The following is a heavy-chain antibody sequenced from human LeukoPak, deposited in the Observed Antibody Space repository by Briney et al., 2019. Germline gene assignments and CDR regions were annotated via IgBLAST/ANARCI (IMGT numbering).Heavy chain of an antibody. CDR1: GFTFSSYA. Sequence: GGSLRLSCAASGFTFSSYAMSWVRQAPGKGLEWVAVISYDESYKTYVDSVKGRFTISRDNSKNTLYLQMNSLRAEDTAIYYCAKDIRYYYYYYGMDVWGQGTTVTVSS. CDR3: AKDIRYYYYYYGMDV. V-gene: IGHV3-30*18. J-gene: IGHJ6*02. CDR2: ISYDESYK.